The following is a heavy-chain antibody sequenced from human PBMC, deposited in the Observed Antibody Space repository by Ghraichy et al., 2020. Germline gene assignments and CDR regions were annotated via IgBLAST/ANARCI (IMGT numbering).Heavy chain of an antibody. CDR1: GFVFSSYG. D-gene: IGHD6-13*01. Sequence: SCAASGFVFSSYGMHWVRQAPGKGLEWVGFIRYDGRNKYYADSVKGRFTISRDNSKNTLFLQMDSLTPADTAVYYCAKGISNNWSNWFDPWGQGTLVTVSP. CDR2: IRYDGRNK. J-gene: IGHJ5*02. CDR3: AKGISNNWSNWFDP. V-gene: IGHV3-30*02.